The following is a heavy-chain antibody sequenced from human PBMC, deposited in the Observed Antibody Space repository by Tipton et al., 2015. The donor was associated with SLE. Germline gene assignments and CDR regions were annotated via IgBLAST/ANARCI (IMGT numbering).Heavy chain of an antibody. D-gene: IGHD6-19*01. V-gene: IGHV4-39*07. CDR1: GGSISPSRYS. J-gene: IGHJ4*02. CDR3: ARSGDSSGWSPPYYFDC. CDR2: IYYSGST. Sequence: TLSLTCTVSGGSISPSRYSCGWIRQPPGKGLEWIGSIYYSGSTYYNPSLKSRVTISVDTSKNQFSLKLSSVTAADTAVYYCARSGDSSGWSPPYYFDCWGQGTLVTVSS.